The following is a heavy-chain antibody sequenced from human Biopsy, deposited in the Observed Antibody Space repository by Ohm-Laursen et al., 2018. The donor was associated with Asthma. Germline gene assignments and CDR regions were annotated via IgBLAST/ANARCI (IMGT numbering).Heavy chain of an antibody. J-gene: IGHJ3*01. CDR2: VNTGNGDT. CDR3: ARTYYDFLTGQVKDVFGV. D-gene: IGHD3-9*01. V-gene: IGHV1-3*04. CDR1: GYNFISFA. Sequence: ASVKVSCKVSGYNFISFAIHWVRQAPGQRLKWMGWVNTGNGDTKYSQKFQGRVTITRDTSASTAYMELRSLRSEDTATYYCARTYYDFLTGQVKDVFGVWGQGTMVTVSS.